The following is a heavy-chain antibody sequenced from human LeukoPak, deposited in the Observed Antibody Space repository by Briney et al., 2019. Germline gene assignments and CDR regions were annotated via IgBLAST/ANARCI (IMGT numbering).Heavy chain of an antibody. CDR3: ARVGVKGKTDY. V-gene: IGHV4-59*12. D-gene: IGHD3-16*01. Sequence: SETLSLTCTVSGGSISSYYWSWIRQPPGKGLEWIGYIYYSGSTNYNPSLKSRVTISVDTSKNQFSLKLSSVTAADTAVYYCARVGVKGKTDYWGQGTLVTVSS. J-gene: IGHJ4*02. CDR1: GGSISSYY. CDR2: IYYSGST.